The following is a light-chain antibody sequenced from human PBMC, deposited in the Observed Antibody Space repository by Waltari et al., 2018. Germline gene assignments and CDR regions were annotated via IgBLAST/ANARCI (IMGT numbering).Light chain of an antibody. V-gene: IGKV1-17*01. Sequence: DIQMTQSQSSLSASVGDRVTITCRASQGISNYLSWYQQKPGKTPKRLIYAASSLESGVPSRFSGSGSGTEFTLTISSLQPEDFAAYYCLQYNSKPWTFGQGTKVEIK. CDR2: AAS. CDR1: QGISNY. J-gene: IGKJ1*01. CDR3: LQYNSKPWT.